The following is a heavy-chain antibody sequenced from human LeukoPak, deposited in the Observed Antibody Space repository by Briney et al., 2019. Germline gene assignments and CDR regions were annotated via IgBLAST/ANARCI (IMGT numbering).Heavy chain of an antibody. CDR1: GAAISSGTYY. D-gene: IGHD3-22*01. Sequence: SQTLSLTCTVSGAAISSGTYYWSWIRQPAGKGLEWIGRIFTSGNTDYNPSLKSRVFISIETSKNRFSLTLNSVTAADTAVYYCATLRGDYYDSRAYDLWGQGAMVTVSS. V-gene: IGHV4-61*02. CDR2: IFTSGNT. CDR3: ATLRGDYYDSRAYDL. J-gene: IGHJ3*01.